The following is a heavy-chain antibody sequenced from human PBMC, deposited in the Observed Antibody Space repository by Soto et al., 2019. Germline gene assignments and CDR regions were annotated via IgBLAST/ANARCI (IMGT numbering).Heavy chain of an antibody. CDR2: ISSNGGST. V-gene: IGHV3-64D*06. CDR3: VKDLRGGYCSSTSCSKS. CDR1: GFTFSSYA. D-gene: IGHD2-2*03. Sequence: PGGSLRLSCSASGFTFSSYAMHWVRQAPGKGLEYVSAISSNGGSTYYADPVKGRFTISRDNSKNTLYLQMSSLRAEDTAVYYCVKDLRGGYCSSTSCSKSWGQGTLVTVSS. J-gene: IGHJ4*02.